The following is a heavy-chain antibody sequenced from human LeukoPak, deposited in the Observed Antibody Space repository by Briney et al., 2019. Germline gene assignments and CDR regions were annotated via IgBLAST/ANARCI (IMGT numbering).Heavy chain of an antibody. CDR2: INHSGTT. CDR1: GGSFSGSY. D-gene: IGHD3-10*01. CDR3: ARGIVYGSGSYYKAYYFDS. Sequence: PSETLSLTCSVSGGSFSGSYWSWIRQPPGKGLEWIGEINHSGTTNYNPSLASRVTVSVDTSKNQFSLNLTSVTAADTAVYFCARGIVYGSGSYYKAYYFDSWGQGTPVTVSS. V-gene: IGHV4-34*01. J-gene: IGHJ4*02.